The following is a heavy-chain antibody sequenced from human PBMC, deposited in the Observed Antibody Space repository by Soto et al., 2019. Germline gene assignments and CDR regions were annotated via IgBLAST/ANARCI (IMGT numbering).Heavy chain of an antibody. J-gene: IGHJ6*03. CDR1: GFTVSSSY. D-gene: IGHD6-6*01. Sequence: GGSLRLSCAASGFTVSSSYMSWVRQAPGKGLEWVSVIYSGGSTYYADSVKGRFTISRDNSKNTLYLQMNSLRAEDTAVYYCARDVSSSPSPYYYYYYMDVWGKGTTVTVSS. CDR3: ARDVSSSPSPYYYYYYMDV. V-gene: IGHV3-66*01. CDR2: IYSGGST.